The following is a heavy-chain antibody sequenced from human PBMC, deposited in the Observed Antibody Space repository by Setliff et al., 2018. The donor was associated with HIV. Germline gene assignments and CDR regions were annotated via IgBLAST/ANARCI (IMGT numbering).Heavy chain of an antibody. CDR2: INPSGGST. Sequence: ASVKVSCKASGDIFTSYYMHWVRQAPGQGPEWMGVINPSGGSTIYAQKFQGRVTMTRDTSTSTVYMQLSTLRTEDTAVYYCARERLGRSGSEYLQHWGRGTLVTVS. D-gene: IGHD3-22*01. CDR3: ARERLGRSGSEYLQH. J-gene: IGHJ1*01. V-gene: IGHV1-46*01. CDR1: GDIFTSYY.